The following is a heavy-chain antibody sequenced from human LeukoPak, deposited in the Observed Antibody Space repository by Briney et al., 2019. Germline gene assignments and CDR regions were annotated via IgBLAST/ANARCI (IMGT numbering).Heavy chain of an antibody. CDR3: AKDIGRRDGYNYSDY. V-gene: IGHV3-43*01. D-gene: IGHD5-24*01. Sequence: PGGSLRLSCAASGFTFDDYTMHWVRQAPGKGLEWVSLISWDGGSTYYADSVKGRFTISRDNSKNSLYLQMNSLRTEDTALYYCAKDIGRRDGYNYSDYWGQGTLVTVSS. J-gene: IGHJ4*02. CDR2: ISWDGGST. CDR1: GFTFDDYT.